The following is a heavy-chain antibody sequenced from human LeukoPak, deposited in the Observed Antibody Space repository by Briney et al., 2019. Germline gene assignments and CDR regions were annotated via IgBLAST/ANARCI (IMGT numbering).Heavy chain of an antibody. J-gene: IGHJ4*02. CDR2: ISAYNGDT. D-gene: IGHD5-24*01. CDR3: GRVDMAASKDY. Sequence: ASVKLSCKTSGYTFTNYGATWVRQAPGQGLEWRGWISAYNGDTKYAQKLQGRVTMTTDTPTSTGYMELRSLTSDDTAIYYCGRVDMAASKDYWGQGTLVTVSS. CDR1: GYTFTNYG. V-gene: IGHV1-18*01.